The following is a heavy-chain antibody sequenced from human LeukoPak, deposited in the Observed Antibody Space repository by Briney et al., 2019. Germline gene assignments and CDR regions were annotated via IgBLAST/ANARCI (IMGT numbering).Heavy chain of an antibody. CDR2: ISSSSSYI. Sequence: PGGSLRLSCAASGFTFSSYSMNWVRQAPGKGLEWVSSISSSSSYIYYADSVKGRFTISRDNSKNTLHLQMNSLRAEDTAVYYCAKRVEYGNSWPHFDYWGQGTLVTVSS. J-gene: IGHJ4*02. CDR1: GFTFSSYS. CDR3: AKRVEYGNSWPHFDY. D-gene: IGHD6-13*01. V-gene: IGHV3-21*04.